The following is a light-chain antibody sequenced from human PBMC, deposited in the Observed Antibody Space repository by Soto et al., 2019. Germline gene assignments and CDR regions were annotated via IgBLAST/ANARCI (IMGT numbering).Light chain of an antibody. V-gene: IGKV1-39*01. CDR2: GAS. J-gene: IGKJ4*01. Sequence: DIQMTQSPSSLSASIGDRITITCRASQSISTYLNWHQQKPGKAPRLLIYGASTLQNGVPSRFSGSGSATDYTPTISSLQPEDFATYYCQQSFITPPLTFGGGTKVEMK. CDR3: QQSFITPPLT. CDR1: QSISTY.